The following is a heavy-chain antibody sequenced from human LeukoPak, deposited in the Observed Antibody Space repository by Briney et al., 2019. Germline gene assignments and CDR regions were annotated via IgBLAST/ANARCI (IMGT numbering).Heavy chain of an antibody. CDR1: GFTFSDYY. Sequence: PGGSLRLSCAASGFTFSDYYMSWIRQAPGKGLEWVSYISSSGSTIYYADSVKGRFTISRDNAKNSLYLQMNSLRAEDTAVYYCARCPAGLHYYYYMDVWGKGTTVTVSS. V-gene: IGHV3-11*04. CDR2: ISSSGSTI. D-gene: IGHD2-2*01. J-gene: IGHJ6*03. CDR3: ARCPAGLHYYYYMDV.